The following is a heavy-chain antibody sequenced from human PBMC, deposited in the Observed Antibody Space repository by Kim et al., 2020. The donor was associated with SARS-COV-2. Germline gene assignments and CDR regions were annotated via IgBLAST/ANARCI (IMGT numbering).Heavy chain of an antibody. V-gene: IGHV1-3*01. CDR3: ARERLYSGYAWDY. D-gene: IGHD5-12*01. Sequence: YSPKFQGRVTITRDTSASTAYMELSSLRSEDTAVYYCARERLYSGYAWDYWGQGTLVTVSS. J-gene: IGHJ4*02.